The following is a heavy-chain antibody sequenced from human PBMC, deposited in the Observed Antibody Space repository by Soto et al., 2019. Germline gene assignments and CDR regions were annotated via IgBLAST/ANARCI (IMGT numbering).Heavy chain of an antibody. CDR1: GFTVSSNY. V-gene: IGHV3-53*01. J-gene: IGHJ3*02. D-gene: IGHD5-18*01. Sequence: EVQLVESGGGLIQPGGSLRLSCAASGFTVSSNYMNWVRQAPGKGLEWLSVIYIDGSTYYADSVKGRFTISRDTSKNTLYLQMNSLRAEYTAIYYCARSTYTYGGRGAFDIWGQGTMVTVSS. CDR2: IYIDGST. CDR3: ARSTYTYGGRGAFDI.